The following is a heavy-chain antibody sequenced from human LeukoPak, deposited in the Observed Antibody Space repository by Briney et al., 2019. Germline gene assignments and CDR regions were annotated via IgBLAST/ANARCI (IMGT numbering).Heavy chain of an antibody. CDR1: GFTFSSYS. J-gene: IGHJ1*01. V-gene: IGHV3-48*04. CDR2: ISSSSSTI. Sequence: GGSLRLSCAASGFTFSSYSMNWVRQAPGKGLEWVSYISSSSSTIYYADSVKGRFTISRDNAKSSLYLQMNSLRVEDMAVYYCARGYCGGDCYGDWGQGTLVTVSS. CDR3: ARGYCGGDCYGD. D-gene: IGHD2-21*02.